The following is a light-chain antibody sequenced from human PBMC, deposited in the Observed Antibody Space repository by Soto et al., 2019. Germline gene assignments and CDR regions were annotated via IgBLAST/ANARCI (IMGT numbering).Light chain of an antibody. V-gene: IGKV3-20*01. CDR2: DAS. Sequence: EIVLTQSPGTLSLSPGERATLSCRASQSVISSSLAWFQQKPGQAPRLLIYDASNRATGIPDRFSGSGSGTDFTLTISRLEPEDFAVYYCQQYGSSPWTFGQGTKVDNK. J-gene: IGKJ1*01. CDR1: QSVISSS. CDR3: QQYGSSPWT.